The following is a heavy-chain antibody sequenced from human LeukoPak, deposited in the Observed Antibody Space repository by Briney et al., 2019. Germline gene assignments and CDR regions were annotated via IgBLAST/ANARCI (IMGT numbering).Heavy chain of an antibody. V-gene: IGHV1-18*01. CDR1: GYTFTGYG. Sequence: ASVKVSFKASGYTFTGYGFGWLRQAPGKGLEWVGWISAYNGNTNNAQKLQGRVTMTTHTSTSTAYMELRNLRSDDTAVYYCARVGGFSHRGWFDPWGQGTLVTVSS. J-gene: IGHJ5*02. D-gene: IGHD3-3*01. CDR2: ISAYNGNT. CDR3: ARVGGFSHRGWFDP.